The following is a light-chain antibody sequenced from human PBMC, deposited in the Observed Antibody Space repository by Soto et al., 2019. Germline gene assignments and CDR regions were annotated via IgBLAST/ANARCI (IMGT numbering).Light chain of an antibody. CDR1: TGAVTSGHY. Sequence: QAVVTQEPSLTVSPGGTATLTCGSSTGAVTSGHYPYWFQQKPGQAPRTLIFDTSNKHSWTPARFSGSLLGGKAALTLSGAQPEDEADYYCLLSYSSARSAVFGGGTQLTVL. CDR3: LLSYSSARSAV. V-gene: IGLV7-46*01. CDR2: DTS. J-gene: IGLJ7*01.